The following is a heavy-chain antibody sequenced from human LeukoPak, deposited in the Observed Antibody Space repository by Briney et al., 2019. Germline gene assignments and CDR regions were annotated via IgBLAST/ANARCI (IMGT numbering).Heavy chain of an antibody. J-gene: IGHJ5*02. D-gene: IGHD6-19*01. CDR1: GGSISSSSYY. Sequence: SETLSLTCTVSGGSISSSSYYWGWIRQPAGKGLEWIGRIYTSGSTNYNPSLKSRVTMSVDTSKNQFSLKLSSVTAADTAVYYCARDVGIAVDGDNWFDPWGQGTLVTVSS. CDR3: ARDVGIAVDGDNWFDP. V-gene: IGHV4-61*02. CDR2: IYTSGST.